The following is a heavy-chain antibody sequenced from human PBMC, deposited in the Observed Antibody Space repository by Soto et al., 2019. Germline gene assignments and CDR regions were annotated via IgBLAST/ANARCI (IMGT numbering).Heavy chain of an antibody. J-gene: IGHJ4*02. CDR1: GFNFDKYG. CDR3: AKVGSAWYNDY. CDR2: IYYNGTIK. Sequence: AGSLRLSYAASGFNFDKYGMHWVRQAPGKGLEWVAVIYYNGTIKYYKDSVRGRFTVSRDNSKNTLYLQMNSLRADDTAVYYCAKVGSAWYNDYWGQGTPVTVSS. D-gene: IGHD6-19*01. V-gene: IGHV3-33*06.